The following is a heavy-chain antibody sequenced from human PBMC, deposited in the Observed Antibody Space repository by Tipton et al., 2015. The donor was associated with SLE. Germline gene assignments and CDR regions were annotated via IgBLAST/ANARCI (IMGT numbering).Heavy chain of an antibody. CDR3: VRRPDWGSEVRIPFDY. V-gene: IGHV4-59*07. D-gene: IGHD7-27*01. CDR1: GGSISSHY. Sequence: TLSLTCTVSGGSISSHYWSWIRQPPGKGLEWIGEIYHSGSTNYNPSLKSRVTISVDKSKNQFSLKLSSVTAADTAVYYCVRRPDWGSEVRIPFDYWGQGTLVTVSS. J-gene: IGHJ4*02. CDR2: IYHSGST.